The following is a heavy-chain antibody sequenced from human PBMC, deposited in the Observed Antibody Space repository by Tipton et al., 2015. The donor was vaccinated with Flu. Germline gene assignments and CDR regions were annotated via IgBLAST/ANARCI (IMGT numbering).Heavy chain of an antibody. CDR1: GFSVMSTY. J-gene: IGHJ3*02. CDR3: ARDRAFDI. Sequence: VQLVQSGGGLIQPGGSLRLSCAASGFSVMSTYMSWVRQAPGKGLEWLSVIYSGGTTYSSDSVKGRFTISRDSAVNTLYLEMNSLRADDTAVYYCARDRAFDIWGQGTMVTVSS. V-gene: IGHV3-53*01. CDR2: IYSGGTT.